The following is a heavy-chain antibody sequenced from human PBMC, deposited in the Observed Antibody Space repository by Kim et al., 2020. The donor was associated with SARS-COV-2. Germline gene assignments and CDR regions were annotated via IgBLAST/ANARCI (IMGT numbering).Heavy chain of an antibody. CDR2: IYPGYSDT. J-gene: IGHJ4*02. Sequence: GESLKISCKASGYSFISYWIGWVRQMPGKGLEWMGIIYPGYSDTRYSPSFQGQVTNSADKSISTAYLQWSSLKTSATALSYCVLCGPHIPAAIGWFDYWGQGTLVTVSS. CDR3: VLCGPHIPAAIGWFDY. D-gene: IGHD2-2*01. V-gene: IGHV5-51*01. CDR1: GYSFISYW.